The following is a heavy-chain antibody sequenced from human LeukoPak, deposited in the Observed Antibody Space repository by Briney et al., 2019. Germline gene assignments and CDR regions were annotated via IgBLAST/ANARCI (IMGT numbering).Heavy chain of an antibody. Sequence: ASVMVSCKTSGYTFTAYAVQWGRQAPGQRREWMGWIKAGNGKTKYSQKFQDRVTITRDTSATTAYLDLDSLRSEDTAVYYCARARWTSTVTTYYLDYWGQGTLVTVSS. D-gene: IGHD4-17*01. CDR3: ARARWTSTVTTYYLDY. CDR1: GYTFTAYA. CDR2: IKAGNGKT. J-gene: IGHJ4*02. V-gene: IGHV1-3*01.